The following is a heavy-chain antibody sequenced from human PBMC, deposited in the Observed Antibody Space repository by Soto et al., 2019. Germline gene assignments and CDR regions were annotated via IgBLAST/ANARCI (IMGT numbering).Heavy chain of an antibody. CDR2: IYYSGST. J-gene: IGHJ4*02. V-gene: IGHV4-39*01. CDR1: GGSISSSSYY. D-gene: IGHD2-21*01. Sequence: SETLSLTSTVSGGSISSSSYYWGWIRQPPGKGLEWIGSIYYSGSTYYNPSLKSRVTISVDTSKNQFSLKLSSVTAADTAVYYCARLFHHIVVVDVGYYFDYWGQGTLVTVSS. CDR3: ARLFHHIVVVDVGYYFDY.